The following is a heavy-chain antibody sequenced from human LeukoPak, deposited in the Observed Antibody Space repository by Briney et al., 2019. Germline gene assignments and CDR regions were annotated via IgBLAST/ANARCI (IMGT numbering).Heavy chain of an antibody. V-gene: IGHV3-21*01. CDR1: GFTFSSYS. D-gene: IGHD1-7*01. J-gene: IGHJ5*02. CDR3: ARDNWNLEYNWFDP. CDR2: ISSSSSYI. Sequence: PGGSLRLSCAASGFTFSSYSMNWVRQAPGKGLEWVSSISSSSSYIYYADSVKGRFTISRDNAKNSLYLQMNSLRAEDTAVYYCARDNWNLEYNWFDPWGQGTLVTVSS.